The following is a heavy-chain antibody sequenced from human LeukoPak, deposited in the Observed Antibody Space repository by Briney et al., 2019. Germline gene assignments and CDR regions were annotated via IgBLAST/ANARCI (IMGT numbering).Heavy chain of an antibody. D-gene: IGHD3-22*01. CDR3: ARGYYHFDGSGYFDM. J-gene: IGHJ4*02. CDR2: ISYDGRNE. Sequence: GGSLRLSCAASGFTFTNALMSWVRQAPGKGLEWVAIISYDGRNEYYAESVEGRFTISRDTSRNMISLQMNSLRPEDTAVYYCARGYYHFDGSGYFDMWGQGTLVTVSS. CDR1: GFTFTNAL. V-gene: IGHV3-30*14.